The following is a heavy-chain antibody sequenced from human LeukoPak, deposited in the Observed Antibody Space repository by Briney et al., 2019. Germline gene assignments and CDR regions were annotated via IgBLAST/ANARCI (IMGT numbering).Heavy chain of an antibody. Sequence: SETLSLTCAVYGRSFSGYYWSWIRQPPGKGLEWIGEINHSGSTNYNPSLKSRVTISVDTSKNQFSLKLSSVTAADTAVYYCARGGGGSGSRNWFDPWGQGTLVTVSS. D-gene: IGHD3-10*01. CDR1: GRSFSGYY. CDR2: INHSGST. V-gene: IGHV4-34*01. CDR3: ARGGGGSGSRNWFDP. J-gene: IGHJ5*02.